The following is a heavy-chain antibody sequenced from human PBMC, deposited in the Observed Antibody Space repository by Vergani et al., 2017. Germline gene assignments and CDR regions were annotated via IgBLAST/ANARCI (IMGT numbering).Heavy chain of an antibody. CDR3: ARLSLYDADY. D-gene: IGHD2/OR15-2a*01. V-gene: IGHV4-59*01. Sequence: QLQLQESGPGLVKPSETLSLTCTVPGGSLSSYYWSWIRQPPGKGMGWIGYIYYSGSTNYNPSLKSRVTISVDTSKNQFSLKLSSVTAADTAVYYCARLSLYDADYWGQGTLVTVSS. CDR1: GGSLSSYY. J-gene: IGHJ4*02. CDR2: IYYSGST.